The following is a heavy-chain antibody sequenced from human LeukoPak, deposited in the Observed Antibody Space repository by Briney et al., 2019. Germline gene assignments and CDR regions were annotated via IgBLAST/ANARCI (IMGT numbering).Heavy chain of an antibody. J-gene: IGHJ4*02. CDR1: GGSISSNNYY. D-gene: IGHD3-22*01. CDR3: ARHGSYYDSSGYFPFED. CDR2: VYYSGST. Sequence: SETLSLTCIVSGGSISSNNYYWGWIRQPPGKGLEWIGRVYYSGSTHYNPSLKSRVTISVDTSKNQFSLKPSSVTAADSAVYYCARHGSYYDSSGYFPFEDWGQGTLVTVSP. V-gene: IGHV4-39*01.